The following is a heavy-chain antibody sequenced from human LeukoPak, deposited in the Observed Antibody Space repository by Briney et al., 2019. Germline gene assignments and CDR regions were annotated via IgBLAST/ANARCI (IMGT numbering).Heavy chain of an antibody. D-gene: IGHD1-26*01. J-gene: IGHJ4*02. CDR1: GGSISSYY. V-gene: IGHV4-59*12. CDR3: ARSYSVSYSMGY. Sequence: SETLSLTCTVSGGSISSYYWCWIRQPPGKGLEWIGFIFYSGSTNYNPSLKSRVTISVDTSKNQFSLKLSSVTAADTALYYCARSYSVSYSMGYWGQGTLVTVSS. CDR2: IFYSGST.